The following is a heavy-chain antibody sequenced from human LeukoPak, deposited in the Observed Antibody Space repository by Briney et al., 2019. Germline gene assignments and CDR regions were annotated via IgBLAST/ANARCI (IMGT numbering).Heavy chain of an antibody. V-gene: IGHV3-30*03. CDR3: ARDHNSTDAFDI. CDR1: GFTFSNFG. J-gene: IGHJ3*02. CDR2: ISYDGKVT. Sequence: LAGGSLRLSCAASGFTFSNFGMHWVRQAPGKGLEWMAVISYDGKVTYYADSVKGRFTISRDNSKNTLYLQMNSLRAEDTAVYYCARDHNSTDAFDIWGQGTMVTVSS.